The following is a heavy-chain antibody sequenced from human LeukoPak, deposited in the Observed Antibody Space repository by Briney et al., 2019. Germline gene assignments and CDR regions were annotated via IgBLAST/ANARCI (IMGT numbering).Heavy chain of an antibody. D-gene: IGHD4-17*01. J-gene: IGHJ3*02. V-gene: IGHV1-46*01. CDR2: INPSGGST. CDR1: GYTFTSYY. Sequence: ASVKVSCKASGYTFTSYYMHWVRQAPGQGLEWMGLINPSGGSTSYAQKFQGRVTMTRDTSTSTVYMELSSLRSEDTAVYYCARDLLRGMTTVTTDAFDIWGQGTMVTVSS. CDR3: ARDLLRGMTTVTTDAFDI.